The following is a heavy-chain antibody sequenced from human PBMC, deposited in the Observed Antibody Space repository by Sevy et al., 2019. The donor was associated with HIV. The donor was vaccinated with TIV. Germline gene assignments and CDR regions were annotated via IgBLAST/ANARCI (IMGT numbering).Heavy chain of an antibody. J-gene: IGHJ4*02. V-gene: IGHV3-15*01. Sequence: GGSLRLSCAASGFSFSNAWMSWVRQAPGKGLEWVGHIKSKTDGGTTDYAAPVKGRFTISRDDSKNTLYLQMNSLKTEDTAVYYCTTRLRLGELSLLSFDYWGQGTLVTVSS. CDR1: GFSFSNAW. D-gene: IGHD3-16*02. CDR3: TTRLRLGELSLLSFDY. CDR2: IKSKTDGGTT.